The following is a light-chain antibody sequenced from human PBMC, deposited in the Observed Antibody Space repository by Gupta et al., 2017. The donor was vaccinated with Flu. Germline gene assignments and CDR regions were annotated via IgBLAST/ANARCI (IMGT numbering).Light chain of an antibody. CDR2: AAS. Sequence: DIQMTQSPSSLCASVGDRVTITCRASQSISSYLNWYQQKPGKAPKLLIYAASSLQSGVPSRFSGSGSGTDFTLTISSLQPEDFATYYCQQSYSTPYTFGQGTKVEIK. J-gene: IGKJ2*01. V-gene: IGKV1-39*01. CDR1: QSISSY. CDR3: QQSYSTPYT.